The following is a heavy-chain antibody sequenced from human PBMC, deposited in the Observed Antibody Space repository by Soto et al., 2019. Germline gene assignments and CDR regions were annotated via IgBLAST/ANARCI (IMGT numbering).Heavy chain of an antibody. V-gene: IGHV1-69*19. CDR3: AREVQVHTPAFVY. J-gene: IGHJ4*02. CDR2: ISPMFGAA. CDR1: GGTCNTYA. D-gene: IGHD3-10*01. Sequence: QVQLVQYGAEMKKPGSSVKVSCQASGGTCNTYAMSWVRKAPGQGPEWMGDISPMFGAANYAPKFQGRVTITADESTGTSYMQLSSLTSEDTALYFCAREVQVHTPAFVYWGQGTLVTVSS.